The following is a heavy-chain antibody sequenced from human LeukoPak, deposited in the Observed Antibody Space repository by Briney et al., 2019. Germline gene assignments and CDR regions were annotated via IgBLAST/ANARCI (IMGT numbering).Heavy chain of an antibody. Sequence: RASVKVSCKASGYTFTSYAINWVRQAPGQGLEWMGGIIPVFGTANYAQKFQGRVTITADESTSTAYMELSSLRSEDTAVYYCARDLVVVRGVNNWFDPWGQGTLVTVSS. V-gene: IGHV1-69*13. J-gene: IGHJ5*02. CDR3: ARDLVVVRGVNNWFDP. CDR1: GYTFTSYA. CDR2: IIPVFGTA. D-gene: IGHD3-10*01.